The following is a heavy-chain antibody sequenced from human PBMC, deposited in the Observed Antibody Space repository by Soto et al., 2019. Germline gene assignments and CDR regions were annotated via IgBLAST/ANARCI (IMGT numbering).Heavy chain of an antibody. D-gene: IGHD2-2*01. CDR1: GGTFSTYT. CDR2: IIPMLTVT. Sequence: QVHLVQSGAEVKKPGSSVKVSCKAAGGTFSTYTLIWVRQAPGQGLEWMGRIIPMLTVTNSAQKFQGRVTLTADKSTHTAFMELTSLRSDDTAVYYCSIGSWSAETFDVWGQGTMVTVSS. J-gene: IGHJ3*01. CDR3: SIGSWSAETFDV. V-gene: IGHV1-69*02.